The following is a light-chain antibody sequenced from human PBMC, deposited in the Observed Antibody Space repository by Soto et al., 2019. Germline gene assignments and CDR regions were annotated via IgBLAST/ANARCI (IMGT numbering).Light chain of an antibody. CDR1: NIGSKS. J-gene: IGLJ7*01. V-gene: IGLV3-21*04. CDR2: YDS. Sequence: SYELTQPPSVSVAPGKTARITCGGNNIGSKSVHWYQQKPGQAPVLVIYYDSDRPSGIPELFSGSNSGNTATLAISRVEAGDEADYYCQVWDSSSDNAVFGGGTQLTVL. CDR3: QVWDSSSDNAV.